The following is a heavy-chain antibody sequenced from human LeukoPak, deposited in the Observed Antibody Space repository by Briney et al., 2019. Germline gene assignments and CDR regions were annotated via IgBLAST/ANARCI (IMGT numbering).Heavy chain of an antibody. CDR2: ISASGGTT. Sequence: GGSLRLSCAASGFTFTSYAMSWVRQAPGEGLEWVSIISASGGTTYYADSVKGRFTISRDNSKNTLYLQMNSLRAEDTAVYYCARDSRDYYDSTGAFDIWGQGTMVTVSS. CDR1: GFTFTSYA. J-gene: IGHJ3*02. CDR3: ARDSRDYYDSTGAFDI. D-gene: IGHD3-22*01. V-gene: IGHV3-23*01.